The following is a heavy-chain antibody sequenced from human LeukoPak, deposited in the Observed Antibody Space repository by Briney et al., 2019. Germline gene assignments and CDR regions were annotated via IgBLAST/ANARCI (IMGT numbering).Heavy chain of an antibody. D-gene: IGHD3-22*01. Sequence: GGSLRLSCAASGFTFDDYAMHWVRQAPGKGLEWVSGISWNSGSIGYADSVKGRFTISRDNAKNSLYLQMNSLRAEDTALYYCAKEFSYDSSGYYSADAFDIWGQGTMVTVSS. CDR2: ISWNSGSI. CDR1: GFTFDDYA. J-gene: IGHJ3*02. V-gene: IGHV3-9*01. CDR3: AKEFSYDSSGYYSADAFDI.